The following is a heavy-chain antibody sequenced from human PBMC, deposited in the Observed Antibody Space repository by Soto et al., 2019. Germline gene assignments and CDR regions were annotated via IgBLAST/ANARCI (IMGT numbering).Heavy chain of an antibody. V-gene: IGHV4-31*03. CDR1: GGSISSGGYY. Sequence: QVQLQESGPGLVKPSQTLSLTCTVSGGSISSGGYYWSWIRQHPGKGLEWIGYIYYSGSTYYNPSLKSRVTISVDTSNNQFSMQLSSVTAADTAVYYGARVEAYSSSWYFDYWGQGTLVTVSS. CDR3: ARVEAYSSSWYFDY. CDR2: IYYSGST. J-gene: IGHJ4*02. D-gene: IGHD6-13*01.